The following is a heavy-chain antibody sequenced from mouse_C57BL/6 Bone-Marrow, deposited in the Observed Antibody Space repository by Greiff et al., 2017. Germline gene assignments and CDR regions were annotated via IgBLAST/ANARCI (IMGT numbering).Heavy chain of an antibody. CDR3: ARHRYYGSSCGWYFDV. CDR2: INSDGGST. CDR1: EYEFPSHD. V-gene: IGHV5-2*01. D-gene: IGHD1-1*01. Sequence: DVKLVESGGGLVQPGESLKLSCESNEYEFPSHDMSWVRKTPEKRLELVAAINSDGGSTYYPDTMERRFIISRDNTKKTLYLQISSLRSEDTALYYCARHRYYGSSCGWYFDVWGTGTTVTVSS. J-gene: IGHJ1*03.